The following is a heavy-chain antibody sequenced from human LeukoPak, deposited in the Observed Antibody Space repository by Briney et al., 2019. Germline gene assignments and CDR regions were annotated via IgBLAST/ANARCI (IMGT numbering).Heavy chain of an antibody. CDR2: IYITGST. Sequence: PSETLSLTCTVSGASISSYYWNWIRQPAGKGLEWIGRIYITGSTNYTPSLKSRLTMSLDTSKNQFSLKLNSVTAADTAVYYCARVMRISILTGYYQGDWFDPWGQGTLVTVSS. CDR3: ARVMRISILTGYYQGDWFDP. CDR1: GASISSYY. D-gene: IGHD3-9*01. J-gene: IGHJ5*02. V-gene: IGHV4-4*07.